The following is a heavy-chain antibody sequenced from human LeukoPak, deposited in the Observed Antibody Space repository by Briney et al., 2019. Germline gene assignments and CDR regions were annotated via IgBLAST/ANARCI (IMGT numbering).Heavy chain of an antibody. D-gene: IGHD5-12*01. CDR2: IYHSGST. J-gene: IGHJ4*02. CDR3: ARAARYSGYSTDY. CDR1: GYSISSGYY. Sequence: SETLSLTCTVSGYSISSGYYWGWIRQPPGKGLAWIGSIYHSGSTYYNPFLKSRVTISVDTSKNQFSLKLSSVTAADTAVYYCARAARYSGYSTDYWGQGTLVTVSS. V-gene: IGHV4-38-2*02.